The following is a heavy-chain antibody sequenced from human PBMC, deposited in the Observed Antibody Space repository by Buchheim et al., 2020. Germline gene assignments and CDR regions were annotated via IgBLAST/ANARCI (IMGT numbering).Heavy chain of an antibody. D-gene: IGHD2-15*01. V-gene: IGHV4-34*01. CDR2: INHSGST. J-gene: IGHJ1*01. CDR3: ARGSTPAALFQH. CDR1: GGSFSGYY. Sequence: QVQLQQWGAGLLKPSETLSLTCAVYGGSFSGYYWSWIRQPTGKGLEWIGEINHSGSTNYNPSLKSRVTISVDTSKNQFSLKLSSVAAAYTAVYYCARGSTPAALFQHLGQGTL.